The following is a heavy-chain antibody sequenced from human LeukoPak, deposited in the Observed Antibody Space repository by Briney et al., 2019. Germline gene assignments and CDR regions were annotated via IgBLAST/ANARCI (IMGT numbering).Heavy chain of an antibody. D-gene: IGHD5-18*01. CDR3: ARDLSGVTGYTYGRGIDY. V-gene: IGHV3-23*01. Sequence: GGSLRLSCAASGFTFSNYALSWVRQAPGKGLEWVSDISGSGGSTYYADSVKGRFTISRDNSKNTLNLQMNSLRAEDTAVYYCARDLSGVTGYTYGRGIDYWGQGTLVTVSS. CDR2: ISGSGGST. CDR1: GFTFSNYA. J-gene: IGHJ4*02.